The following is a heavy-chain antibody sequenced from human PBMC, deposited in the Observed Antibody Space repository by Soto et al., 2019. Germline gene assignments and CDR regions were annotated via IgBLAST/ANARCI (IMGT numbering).Heavy chain of an antibody. CDR1: GVPFSNYA. Sequence: SVKVSCKASGVPFSNYAISWVRQAPGQGLEWLGGIIPFFGTTKYAQKFQGRVTITADESTTTSYMEVSGLTSEDTAIYYCTRGSHGPGIAMDGFSYWGQGTLVTVSS. J-gene: IGHJ4*02. CDR2: IIPFFGTT. CDR3: TRGSHGPGIAMDGFSY. V-gene: IGHV1-69*13. D-gene: IGHD2-2*03.